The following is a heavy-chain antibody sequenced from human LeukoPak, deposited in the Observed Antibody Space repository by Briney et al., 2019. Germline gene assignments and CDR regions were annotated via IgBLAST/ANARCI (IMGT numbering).Heavy chain of an antibody. J-gene: IGHJ6*02. V-gene: IGHV1-2*02. D-gene: IGHD1-1*01. CDR1: GYIFTDYY. CDR2: IDPNSGGT. Sequence: ASVKVSCKASGYIFTDYYIHWIRQAPGQGLEWMRWIDPNSGGTHHAPNFQGRATMTRDTSSSTVYMDLSRLRSADTAIYYCARSRTPFYYYGMHVWGLGTSVTVPS. CDR3: ARSRTPFYYYGMHV.